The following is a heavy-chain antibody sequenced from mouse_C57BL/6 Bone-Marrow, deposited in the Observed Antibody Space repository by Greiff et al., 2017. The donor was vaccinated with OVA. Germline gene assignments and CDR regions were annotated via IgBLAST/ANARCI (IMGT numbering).Heavy chain of an antibody. J-gene: IGHJ2*01. CDR1: GYSITSGYY. V-gene: IGHV3-6*01. CDR2: ISYDGSN. Sequence: EVQLQQSGPGLVKPSQSLSLTCSVTGYSITSGYYWNWIRQFPGNKLEWMGYISYDGSNNYNPSLKNRISITRDTSKNQFFLKLNSVTTEDTATYYCASRRGDYWGQGTTLTVSS. CDR3: ASRRGDY.